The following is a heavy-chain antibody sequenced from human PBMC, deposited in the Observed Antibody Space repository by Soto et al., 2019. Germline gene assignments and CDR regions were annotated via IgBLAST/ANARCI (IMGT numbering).Heavy chain of an antibody. CDR3: ARDPVAYCGGDCRTFDY. CDR1: GGTFSSYT. V-gene: IGHV1-69*04. D-gene: IGHD2-21*02. Sequence: SVKVSCKASGGTFSSYTISWVRRAPGQGLEWMGRIIPILGIANYAQKFQGRVTITADKSTSTAYMELSSLRSEDTAVYYCARDPVAYCGGDCRTFDYWGQGTLVTVSP. CDR2: IIPILGIA. J-gene: IGHJ4*02.